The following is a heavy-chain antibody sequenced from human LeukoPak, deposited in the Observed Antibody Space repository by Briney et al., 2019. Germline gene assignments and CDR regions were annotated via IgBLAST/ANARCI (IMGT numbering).Heavy chain of an antibody. D-gene: IGHD1-26*01. CDR3: AKDIGRAGATFDY. J-gene: IGHJ4*02. V-gene: IGHV3-9*01. Sequence: GRSLRLSCAASGFTFDDYAMHWVRQAPGKGLEWVSGISWNSGSIGYADSVKGRFTISRDNAKNSLYLQMNSLRAEDTALYYCAKDIGRAGATFDYWGQGTLVTVSS. CDR1: GFTFDDYA. CDR2: ISWNSGSI.